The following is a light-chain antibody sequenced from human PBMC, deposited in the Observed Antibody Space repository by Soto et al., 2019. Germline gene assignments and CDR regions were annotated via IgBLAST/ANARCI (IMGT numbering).Light chain of an antibody. CDR2: DVN. Sequence: QSVLTQPASVSGSPGQSITISRTGTSSDVGGYNFVSWYQQHPGKAPKLMIYDVNNRPSGVSNRFSGSKSGNTASLTISGLQAEDEADYYCSSYTRISTYVFGTGTKVTV. V-gene: IGLV2-14*03. CDR1: SSDVGGYNF. CDR3: SSYTRISTYV. J-gene: IGLJ1*01.